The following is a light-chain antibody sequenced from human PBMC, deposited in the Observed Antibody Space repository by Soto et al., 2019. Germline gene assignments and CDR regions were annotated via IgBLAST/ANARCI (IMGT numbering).Light chain of an antibody. CDR2: EGN. V-gene: IGLV2-23*01. CDR1: SNDVGTHNL. J-gene: IGLJ1*01. CDR3: CSYAGSGTFV. Sequence: QSVLTQPASVSGSPGQSITISCTGTSNDVGTHNLVSWYQQHPGKVPKVMIYEGNKRPSGVSDRFSASKSGNTASLTISGLQAEDEADFYCCSYAGSGTFVFGTGTKVTVL.